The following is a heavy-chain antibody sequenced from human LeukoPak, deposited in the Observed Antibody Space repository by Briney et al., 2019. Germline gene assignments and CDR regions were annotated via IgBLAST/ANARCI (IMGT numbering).Heavy chain of an antibody. CDR2: ISSSSSYI. Sequence: GGPLRLSCAASGFTFSSYSMNWVRQAPGKGLEWVPSISSSSSYIYYADSVKGRFTISRDNAKNSLYLQMNSLRAEDTAVYYCARAYYYGSGSPSNEGYYYGMDVWGQGTTVTVSS. V-gene: IGHV3-21*01. D-gene: IGHD3-10*01. J-gene: IGHJ6*02. CDR3: ARAYYYGSGSPSNEGYYYGMDV. CDR1: GFTFSSYS.